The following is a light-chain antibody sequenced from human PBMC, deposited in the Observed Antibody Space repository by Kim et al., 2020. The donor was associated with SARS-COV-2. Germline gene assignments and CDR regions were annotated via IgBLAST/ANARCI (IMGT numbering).Light chain of an antibody. CDR3: QQYYSTPRT. J-gene: IGKJ1*01. Sequence: ATIKCQSSQSILYSSNNENYLAWYQQKPGQPPNLLIYWASTRESGVPDRFSGSGSGTDFTLTISSLQAEDVAVYYCQQYYSTPRTFGQGTKVDIK. CDR2: WAS. V-gene: IGKV4-1*01. CDR1: QSILYSSNNENY.